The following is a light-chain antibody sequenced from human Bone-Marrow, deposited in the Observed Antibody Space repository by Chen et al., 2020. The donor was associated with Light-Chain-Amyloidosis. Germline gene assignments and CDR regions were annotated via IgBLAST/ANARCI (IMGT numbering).Light chain of an antibody. Sequence: QSALTQPASVSGSPGQSITISCTGTSSDVGGDNHVSWYQQHPDKAPKLMIYEVTNRPSWVRDRFSGSKSDTTASLTISGLQTEDEADYFCSSYTITNTLVFGSGTRVTVL. J-gene: IGLJ1*01. V-gene: IGLV2-14*01. CDR2: EVT. CDR3: SSYTITNTLV. CDR1: SSDVGGDNH.